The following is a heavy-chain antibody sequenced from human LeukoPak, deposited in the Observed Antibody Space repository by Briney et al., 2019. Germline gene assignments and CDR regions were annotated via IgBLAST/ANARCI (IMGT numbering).Heavy chain of an antibody. Sequence: SETLSLTCTVSGGSISSYYWSWIRQPPGKGLEWIGYIYYSGSTNYNPSLKGRVTISVDTSKNQFSLKLSSVTAADTAVYYCARHENNSYSSGWYGGYYYYGMDVWGQGTTVTVSS. CDR3: ARHENNSYSSGWYGGYYYYGMDV. J-gene: IGHJ6*02. V-gene: IGHV4-59*08. CDR2: IYYSGST. CDR1: GGSISSYY. D-gene: IGHD6-19*01.